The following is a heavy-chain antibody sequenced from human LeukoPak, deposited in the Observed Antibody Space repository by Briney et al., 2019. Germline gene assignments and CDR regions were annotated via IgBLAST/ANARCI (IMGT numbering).Heavy chain of an antibody. J-gene: IGHJ4*02. D-gene: IGHD3-16*01. V-gene: IGHV4-61*01. CDR2: IYYSGST. CDR1: GGSVSSGSYY. Sequence: SETLSLTCTVSGGSVSSGSYYWSWIRQPPGKGLEWIGYIYYSGSTNYNPSLKSRVTISVDTSKNQFSLKLSSVTAADTAVYYCASTKGVLSYFDYWGQGTLVTVSS. CDR3: ASTKGVLSYFDY.